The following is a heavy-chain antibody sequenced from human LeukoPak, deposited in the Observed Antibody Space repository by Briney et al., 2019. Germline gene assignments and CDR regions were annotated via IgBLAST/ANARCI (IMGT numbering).Heavy chain of an antibody. CDR2: MYHSETT. CDR1: GYTISSGYY. V-gene: IGHV4-38-2*02. Sequence: PSETLSLTXTVSGYTISSGYYWGWIRQPPGKGLEWIGSMYHSETTYYNASLKSRATISVDTSKNQISLKMNSMTAADTAVYYCVTGPLLWFAELRFDPWGQGTLVTVSS. D-gene: IGHD3-10*01. CDR3: VTGPLLWFAELRFDP. J-gene: IGHJ5*02.